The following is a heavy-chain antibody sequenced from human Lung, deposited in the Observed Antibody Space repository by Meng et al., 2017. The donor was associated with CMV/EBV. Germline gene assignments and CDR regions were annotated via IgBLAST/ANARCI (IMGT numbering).Heavy chain of an antibody. V-gene: IGHV5-51*01. D-gene: IGHD4-17*01. CDR3: ARTTTPHYYYYGMDV. CDR1: GYSFTSYW. Sequence: XVSXKGSGYSFTSYWIGWVRQMPGKGLEWMGIIYLGDSDTRYSPSFQGQVIISADKSISTAYLQWSSLKASDTAMYYCARTTTPHYYYYGMDVWGQGNXVTGSS. CDR2: IYLGDSDT. J-gene: IGHJ6*02.